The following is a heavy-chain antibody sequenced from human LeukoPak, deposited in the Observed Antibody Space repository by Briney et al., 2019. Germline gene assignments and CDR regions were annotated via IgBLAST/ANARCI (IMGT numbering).Heavy chain of an antibody. J-gene: IGHJ5*02. D-gene: IGHD3-10*01. CDR2: IYYSGST. CDR3: ARGVYYGSGSYYNWFDP. V-gene: IGHV4-59*01. Sequence: SETLSLTCTVSGGSISSYYWSWIRQPPGKGLEWIGYIYYSGSTNYNPSLKSRVTISVDTSKNQFSLKLSSVTAADTAVYYCARGVYYGSGSYYNWFDPWGQGTLVTVSS. CDR1: GGSISSYY.